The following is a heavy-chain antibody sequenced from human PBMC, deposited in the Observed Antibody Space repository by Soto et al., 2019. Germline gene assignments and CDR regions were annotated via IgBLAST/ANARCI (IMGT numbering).Heavy chain of an antibody. CDR2: ISSGGSTI. Sequence: EVQLVESGGALVQPGGSLPLSCAASGFTFSSSTMNWVRQAPGKGLEWGSCISSGGSTIYYADSVKGRFTISSDNAKNSLYLQVNSLSAEDTAVYYCARGSHSFDFLGQGPLVTVSS. CDR1: GFTFSSST. J-gene: IGHJ4*02. V-gene: IGHV3-48*01. CDR3: ARGSHSFDF.